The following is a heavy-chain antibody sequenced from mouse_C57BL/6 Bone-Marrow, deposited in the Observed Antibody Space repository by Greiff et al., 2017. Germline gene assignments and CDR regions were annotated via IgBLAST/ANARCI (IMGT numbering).Heavy chain of an antibody. CDR1: GFTFSSYA. V-gene: IGHV5-4*03. D-gene: IGHD6-2*01. J-gene: IGHJ2*01. CDR2: ISDGGSYT. CDR3: ASLFKKGY. Sequence: EVKVEESGGGLVKPGGSLKLSCAASGFTFSSYAMSWVRQTPEKRLEGVATISDGGSYTYYPDNVKGRFTISRDNAKNNLYLQMSHLKSEDTAMYYCASLFKKGYWGQGTTLTVSS.